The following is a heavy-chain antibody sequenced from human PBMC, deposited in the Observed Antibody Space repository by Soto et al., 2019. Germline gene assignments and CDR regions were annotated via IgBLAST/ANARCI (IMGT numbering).Heavy chain of an antibody. CDR2: ICSGGST. CDR1: SDSISSGHYY. Sequence: SETLSLTSTLSSDSISSGHYYWRWIRQNPGNGLEWSGYICSGGSTYYSPSLRSRGTISVDTSKNQFSLMLRSVIAADTAVYYCARDRCCSGGSCYSDSAWSEPWGQGTLVTVSS. J-gene: IGHJ5*02. D-gene: IGHD2-15*01. V-gene: IGHV4-31*03. CDR3: ARDRCCSGGSCYSDSAWSEP.